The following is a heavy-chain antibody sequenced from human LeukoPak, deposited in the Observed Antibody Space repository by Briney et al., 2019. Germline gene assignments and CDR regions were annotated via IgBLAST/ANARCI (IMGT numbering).Heavy chain of an antibody. Sequence: SETLSLTCTVSGGSISSGGYSWSWIRQPPGKGLEWLGYIYHSGNTYYNPSLKSRVTISVDRSKNQFSLKLSSVTAADTAVYYCAREVDDGSGSYCLDYWGQGTLVTVSS. D-gene: IGHD3-10*01. CDR3: AREVDDGSGSYCLDY. J-gene: IGHJ4*02. CDR1: GGSISSGGYS. V-gene: IGHV4-30-2*01. CDR2: IYHSGNT.